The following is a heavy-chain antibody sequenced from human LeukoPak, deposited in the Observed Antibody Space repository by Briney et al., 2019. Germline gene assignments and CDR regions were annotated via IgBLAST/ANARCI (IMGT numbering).Heavy chain of an antibody. D-gene: IGHD3-9*01. CDR2: INHSGST. CDR3: ARGLRIRYFDWPGYYFDY. CDR1: GGSISGSSYY. Sequence: PSETLSLTCTVSGGSISGSSYYWSWIRQPPGKGLEWIGEINHSGSTNYNPSLKSRVTISVDTSKNQFSLKLSSVTAADTAVYYCARGLRIRYFDWPGYYFDYWGQGTLVTVSS. V-gene: IGHV4-39*07. J-gene: IGHJ4*02.